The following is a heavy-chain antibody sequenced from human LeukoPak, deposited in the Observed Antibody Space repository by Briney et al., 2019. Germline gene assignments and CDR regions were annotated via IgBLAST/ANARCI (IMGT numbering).Heavy chain of an antibody. Sequence: PSETLSLTCAVSGGSISSYYWTWIRQPPGKGLEWIGFIYYTGNTNSNPSLKSRVIISLETSKNQFSLKLNSVTAADTAVYFCAAGWGIDSFDFRGHGTMAIVSS. CDR3: AAGWGIDSFDF. D-gene: IGHD6-19*01. V-gene: IGHV4-59*12. J-gene: IGHJ3*01. CDR1: GGSISSYY. CDR2: IYYTGNT.